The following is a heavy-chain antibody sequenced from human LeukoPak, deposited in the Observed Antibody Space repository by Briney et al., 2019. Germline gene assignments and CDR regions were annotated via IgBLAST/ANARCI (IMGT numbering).Heavy chain of an antibody. CDR2: IASSGSTI. CDR1: GFTFRRYE. D-gene: IGHD3-22*01. J-gene: IGHJ4*02. V-gene: IGHV3-48*03. CDR3: ARANYYDISGYDY. Sequence: GGSLRLSCAAPGFTFRRYEMNWVRQAPGKGLEWVSYIASSGSTIYYADSVKGRFTISRDNAKNSLYLQMNSLRAEDTAVYYCARANYYDISGYDYWGQGTLVTVSS.